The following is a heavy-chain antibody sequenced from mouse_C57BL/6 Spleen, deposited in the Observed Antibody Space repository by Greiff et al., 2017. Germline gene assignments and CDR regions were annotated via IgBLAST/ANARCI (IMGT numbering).Heavy chain of an antibody. CDR1: GFTFSSYA. J-gene: IGHJ1*03. V-gene: IGHV5-4*03. D-gene: IGHD1-1*01. Sequence: EVKLVESGGGLVKPGGSLKLSCAASGFTFSSYAMSWVRQTPEKRLEWVATISDGGSYTYYPDNVKGRFTISTDNAKNNLYMQMSHLKSEDTAMYYCAEDPDCYGSPRPSCDVWGTGTTVTVSS. CDR2: ISDGGSYT. CDR3: AEDPDCYGSPRPSCDV.